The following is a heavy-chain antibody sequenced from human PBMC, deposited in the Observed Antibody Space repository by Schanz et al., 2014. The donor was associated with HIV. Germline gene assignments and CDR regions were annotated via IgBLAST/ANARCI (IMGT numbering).Heavy chain of an antibody. D-gene: IGHD1-20*01. CDR1: GLTLSSYG. CDR3: AKTSITLGMDV. CDR2: ISGGSGST. J-gene: IGHJ6*02. V-gene: IGHV3-23*01. Sequence: EVPLLESGGGLAQPGGSLRLSCAASGLTLSSYGMSWVPQGPGEGPEGGSSISGGSGSTFYADSVKGRFTISRVNSKNTLYLQMNSLRAEDTAIYYCAKTSITLGMDVWGQGTTVTVSS.